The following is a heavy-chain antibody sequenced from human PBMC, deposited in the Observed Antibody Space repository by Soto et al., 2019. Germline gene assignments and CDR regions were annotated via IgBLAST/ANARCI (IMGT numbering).Heavy chain of an antibody. J-gene: IGHJ6*02. CDR1: GYTFTGYY. D-gene: IGHD3-3*01. CDR3: ARLTITIFGVVIPDYYYGMDV. V-gene: IGHV1-2*02. CDR2: INPNSGGT. Sequence: ASVKVSCKASGYTFTGYYMHCVRQAPGQGLEWMGWINPNSGGTNYAQKFQGRVTMTRDTSISTAYMELSRLRSDDTAVYYCARLTITIFGVVIPDYYYGMDVWGQGTTVTVSS.